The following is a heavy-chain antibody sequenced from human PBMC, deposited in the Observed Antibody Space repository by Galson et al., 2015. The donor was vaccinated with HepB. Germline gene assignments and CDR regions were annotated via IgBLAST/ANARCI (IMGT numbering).Heavy chain of an antibody. Sequence: SVKVSCKASGYTFTSYGISWVRQAPGQGLEWMGWISAYNGNTNYAQKFQGRVTITADTPTSTAYMELSSLRSDDTAVYYCAKDLSIRGDTRTLYVDYGMDVWGQGTTVTVSS. V-gene: IGHV1-18*01. CDR3: AKDLSIRGDTRTLYVDYGMDV. D-gene: IGHD2-8*01. J-gene: IGHJ6*02. CDR2: ISAYNGNT. CDR1: GYTFTSYG.